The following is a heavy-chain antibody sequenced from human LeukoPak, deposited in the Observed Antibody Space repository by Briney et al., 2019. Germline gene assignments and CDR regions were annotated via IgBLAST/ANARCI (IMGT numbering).Heavy chain of an antibody. D-gene: IGHD3-10*01. V-gene: IGHV6-1*01. CDR2: TYYRSKWYN. J-gene: IGHJ5*02. CDR1: GDSVSSNSAA. Sequence: SQTLSLTCAISGDSVSSNSAAWNWIRQSPSRGIEWLGRTYYRSKWYNDYAVSVKSRITINPDTSKNQFSLQLNSVTPEDTAVYYCARDKRGYYYGSGLNWFDPWGQGTLVSVSS. CDR3: ARDKRGYYYGSGLNWFDP.